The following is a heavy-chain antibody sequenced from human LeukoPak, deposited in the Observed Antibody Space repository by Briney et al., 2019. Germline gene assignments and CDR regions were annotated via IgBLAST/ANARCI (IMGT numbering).Heavy chain of an antibody. CDR2: ISGSGGST. D-gene: IGHD5-24*01. V-gene: IGHV3-23*01. Sequence: GGSLRLSCAASGFTFSSYAMSWVRHPPGKGLEWVAAISGSGGSTYYADSVKGRFTISRDNPKNTLYLQMNSLRAEDTAVYYCAKEKWLGDGYNDYWGQGTLVTVSS. CDR1: GFTFSSYA. J-gene: IGHJ4*02. CDR3: AKEKWLGDGYNDY.